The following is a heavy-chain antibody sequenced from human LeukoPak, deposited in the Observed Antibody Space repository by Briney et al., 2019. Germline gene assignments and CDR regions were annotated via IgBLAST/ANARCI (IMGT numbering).Heavy chain of an antibody. CDR2: IYYSGST. CDR1: GGSISSGGYY. V-gene: IGHV4-31*03. Sequence: SETLSLTCTVSGGSISSGGYYWSWIRQHPGKGLEWIGYIYYSGSTYYKPSLKSRVTISVDTSKNQFSLKLSSVTAADTAVYYCASSRSGGHGSYYYGMDVWGQGTTVTVSS. J-gene: IGHJ6*02. D-gene: IGHD2-15*01. CDR3: ASSRSGGHGSYYYGMDV.